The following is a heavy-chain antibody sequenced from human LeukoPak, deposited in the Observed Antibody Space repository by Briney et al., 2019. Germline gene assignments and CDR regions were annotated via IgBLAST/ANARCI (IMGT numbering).Heavy chain of an antibody. J-gene: IGHJ4*02. V-gene: IGHV3-7*05. CDR3: ARDQRYCSSSSCPWEPFDY. D-gene: IGHD2-2*01. CDR1: GFTFSSYW. Sequence: PGGSLRLSCAASGFTFSSYWVSWVRQAPGKGLEWVANIKQDGSEKYYVDSVKGRFTIPRDNAKNSLYLQMNSLRAEDTAVYYCARDQRYCSSSSCPWEPFDYWGQGTLVTVSS. CDR2: IKQDGSEK.